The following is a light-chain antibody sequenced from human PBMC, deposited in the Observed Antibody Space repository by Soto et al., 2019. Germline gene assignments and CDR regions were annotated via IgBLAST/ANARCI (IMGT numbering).Light chain of an antibody. CDR2: DAS. Sequence: EIVLTQSPGTLSLSPGERASLCCRASQSVSSDLAWYQQKPGQAPRLLIYDASTRATGIPARFSGRGSGTEFTLTISSLQSEDFAVYYCQQYNNWPPWTFGQGTKVDIK. J-gene: IGKJ1*01. V-gene: IGKV3-15*01. CDR3: QQYNNWPPWT. CDR1: QSVSSD.